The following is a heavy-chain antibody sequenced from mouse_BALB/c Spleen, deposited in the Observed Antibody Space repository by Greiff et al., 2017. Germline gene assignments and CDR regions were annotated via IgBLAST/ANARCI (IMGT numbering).Heavy chain of an antibody. D-gene: IGHD3-3*01. Sequence: EVKVVESGGGLVQPGGSLKLSCAASGFTFSSYTMSWVRQTPEKRLEWVAYISNGGGSTYYPDTVKGRFTISRDNAKNTLYLQMSSLKSEDTAMYYCARHLGRGFDYWGQGTTLTVSS. CDR2: ISNGGGST. CDR1: GFTFSSYT. CDR3: ARHLGRGFDY. J-gene: IGHJ2*01. V-gene: IGHV5-12-2*01.